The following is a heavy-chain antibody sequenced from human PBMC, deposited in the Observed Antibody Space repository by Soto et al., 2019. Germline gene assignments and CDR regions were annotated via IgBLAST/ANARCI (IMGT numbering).Heavy chain of an antibody. J-gene: IGHJ6*02. Sequence: QITLKESGPTLVKPTQTLTLTCTFSGFSLSTSGVGVGWIRQPPGKALEWLALIYWNDDKRYSPSLKTRVTITKDTSKNQVVLTMTNMDPVDTATYYCARSMAATTYYCYYGMDVWGQGTTVTVSS. CDR2: IYWNDDK. D-gene: IGHD6-25*01. V-gene: IGHV2-5*01. CDR3: ARSMAATTYYCYYGMDV. CDR1: GFSLSTSGVG.